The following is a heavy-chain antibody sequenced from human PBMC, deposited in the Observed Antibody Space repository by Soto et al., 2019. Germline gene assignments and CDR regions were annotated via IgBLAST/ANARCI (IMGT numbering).Heavy chain of an antibody. J-gene: IGHJ3*02. CDR3: ARSPGTSSIGSFDI. Sequence: ASETLSLTCTVSDGPISAFFWNWIRQSPGKGLEWIGRIYQTGYTRYNPSLQSRVTMSVGPSKHQFSLQVRSVTAADTAVYYCARSPGTSSIGSFDIWGQGRMVTVSS. CDR2: IYQTGYT. V-gene: IGHV4-4*07. CDR1: DGPISAFF. D-gene: IGHD6-6*01.